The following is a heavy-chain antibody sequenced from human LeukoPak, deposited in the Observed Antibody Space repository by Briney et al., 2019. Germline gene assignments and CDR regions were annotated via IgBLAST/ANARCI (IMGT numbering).Heavy chain of an antibody. J-gene: IGHJ5*02. CDR1: GYTFTGYY. V-gene: IGHV1-2*02. CDR2: IKPNSGGT. D-gene: IGHD6-13*01. Sequence: ASVTVSCKASGYTFTGYYMHWVRQAPGQGLEWMGWIKPNSGGTNYAQKIQGRVTITRERAISTAYMELSRLRSDDTAVYYCAGGAAAGTSWFDLWGQGTLVTVSS. CDR3: AGGAAAGTSWFDL.